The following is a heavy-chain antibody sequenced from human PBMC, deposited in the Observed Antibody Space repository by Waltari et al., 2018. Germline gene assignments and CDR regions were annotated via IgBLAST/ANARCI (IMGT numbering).Heavy chain of an antibody. Sequence: EVQLVESGGGLVKPGGSLRLSCTASGFIFSHSWMSWVRQAPGKGLQGVAHIGPDGSDKYYVDSVKGRFTISRDNAENSLLLQMSSLRVEDTALYYCVGWNDPINSWGQGTLVAVSS. V-gene: IGHV3-7*01. D-gene: IGHD1-1*01. J-gene: IGHJ4*02. CDR3: VGWNDPINS. CDR2: IGPDGSDK. CDR1: GFIFSHSW.